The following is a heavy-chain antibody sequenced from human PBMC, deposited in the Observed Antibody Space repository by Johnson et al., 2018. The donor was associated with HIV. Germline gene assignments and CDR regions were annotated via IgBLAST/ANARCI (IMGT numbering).Heavy chain of an antibody. CDR1: GFTFTDHY. CDR2: TRNKAHSYTT. CDR3: ATGASSTWSLGALDI. D-gene: IGHD6-13*01. J-gene: IGHJ3*02. Sequence: EQLVVSGGGLVQPGGSLRLSCAASGFTFTDHYMDWVRPAPGKGLEWVGRTRNKAHSYTTEYAASVKGSFTISRDDSKNSLYLQMNSLKSEDTAVYYWATGASSTWSLGALDIWGQGTMVTVSS. V-gene: IGHV3-72*01.